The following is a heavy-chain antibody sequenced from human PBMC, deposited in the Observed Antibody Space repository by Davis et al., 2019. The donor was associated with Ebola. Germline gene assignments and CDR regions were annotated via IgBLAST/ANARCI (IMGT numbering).Heavy chain of an antibody. CDR1: GYTFTYYD. Sequence: ASVKVSCKTSGYTFTYYDINWVRQATGQGLELMGWINPNSGNTGYAQKFQGRVTITADESTSTAYMELSSLRSEDTAVYYCALGGYYYGPEDYWGQGTLVTVSS. CDR3: ALGGYYYGPEDY. CDR2: INPNSGNT. D-gene: IGHD3-22*01. V-gene: IGHV1-8*01. J-gene: IGHJ4*02.